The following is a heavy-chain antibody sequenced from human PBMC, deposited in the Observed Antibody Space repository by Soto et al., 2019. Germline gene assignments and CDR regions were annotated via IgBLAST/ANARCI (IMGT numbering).Heavy chain of an antibody. J-gene: IGHJ6*02. Sequence: GESLKISCKGSGYSFTSYWIGWVRQMPGKGLEWMGIIYPGDSDTRYSPSFQGQVTISADKSISTAYLQWSSLKASDTAMYYCARLGSLVGGYDAYYYYYYGMDVWGQGTTVTVSS. CDR2: IYPGDSDT. V-gene: IGHV5-51*01. CDR3: ARLGSLVGGYDAYYYYYYGMDV. D-gene: IGHD5-12*01. CDR1: GYSFTSYW.